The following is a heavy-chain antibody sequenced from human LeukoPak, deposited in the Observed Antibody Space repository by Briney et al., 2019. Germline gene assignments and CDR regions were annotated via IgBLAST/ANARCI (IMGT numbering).Heavy chain of an antibody. CDR3: ARDRSMSGWYIDL. D-gene: IGHD2/OR15-2a*01. Sequence: GRSLRLSCAASGFTFSSYGMHWVRQAPGKGLEWAAVIWYDGSNKYYPDSVQGRFTISRDNSKNTLYLQVNSLRAEDTAVYYCARDRSMSGWYIDLWGRGTLVTVSS. CDR2: IWYDGSNK. CDR1: GFTFSSYG. V-gene: IGHV3-33*01. J-gene: IGHJ2*01.